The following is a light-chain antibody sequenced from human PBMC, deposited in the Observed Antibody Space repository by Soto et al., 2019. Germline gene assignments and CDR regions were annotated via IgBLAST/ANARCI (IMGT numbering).Light chain of an antibody. J-gene: IGLJ1*01. V-gene: IGLV2-14*03. CDR2: DVS. Sequence: QSALTQPASVSGSPGQSITISCTGTSSDVGGYNYVSWYQQHPGKVPKFMIYDVSNRPSGVSNRFSGSKSGNTASLTISGLQAEDEADYYCSSYTSSSLVVFGTGTKLTVL. CDR3: SSYTSSSLVV. CDR1: SSDVGGYNY.